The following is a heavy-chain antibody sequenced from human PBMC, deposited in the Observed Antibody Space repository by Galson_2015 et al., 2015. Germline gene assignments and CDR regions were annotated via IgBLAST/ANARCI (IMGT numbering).Heavy chain of an antibody. J-gene: IGHJ4*02. CDR3: TRGSSNDQDY. CDR2: IYSGGST. D-gene: IGHD6-6*01. V-gene: IGHV3-53*01. Sequence: SLRLSCAASGFTVSSNYMSWVRQAPGRGLEWVSVIYSGGSTYYADSVKGRFTISRDNSKNTLYLQMNSLRAEDTAVYYCTRGSSNDQDYWGRGTLVTVSS. CDR1: GFTVSSNY.